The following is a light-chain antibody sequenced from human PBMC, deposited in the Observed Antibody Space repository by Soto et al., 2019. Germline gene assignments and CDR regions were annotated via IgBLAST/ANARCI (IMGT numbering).Light chain of an antibody. Sequence: DVVMTQSPLSLPVTLGQPASISCRSSQSLVYSDGNTYLTWFQQRPGQSPRSLIYKVSNRDSGVPDRFSGSGSGTDFTLKISRVEAEDVGVYYCMQGTHWPPTFGQGTKVEIK. CDR1: QSLVYSDGNTY. CDR2: KVS. V-gene: IGKV2-30*01. CDR3: MQGTHWPPT. J-gene: IGKJ1*01.